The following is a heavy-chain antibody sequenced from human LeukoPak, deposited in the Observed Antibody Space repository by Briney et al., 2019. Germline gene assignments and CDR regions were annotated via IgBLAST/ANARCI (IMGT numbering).Heavy chain of an antibody. V-gene: IGHV3-30-3*01. CDR1: GFTFSSYA. Sequence: GGSLRLSCAASAASGFTFSSYAFHWVRQAPGKGLEWVAVISYDGNNKYYADSVRGRFTISRDNSKSTLFLQMNSLGVGDTAVYYCATEGSVNYYYDISGYYNHWGQGTLVTVSS. J-gene: IGHJ4*02. D-gene: IGHD3-22*01. CDR3: ATEGSVNYYYDISGYYNH. CDR2: ISYDGNNK.